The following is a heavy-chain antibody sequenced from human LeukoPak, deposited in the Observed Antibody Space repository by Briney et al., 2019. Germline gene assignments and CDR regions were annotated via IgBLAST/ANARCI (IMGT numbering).Heavy chain of an antibody. CDR3: ARSIIGVLRFLEWLPKYYYYYYMDV. Sequence: SVKVSCKASGGTFSSYAISWVRQAPGKGLEWMGGIIPIFGAANYAQKFQGRVTITADESTSTVYMELSSLRSEDTDVYYCARSIIGVLRFLEWLPKYYYYYYMDVWGKGTTVTVSS. V-gene: IGHV1-69*13. CDR1: GGTFSSYA. D-gene: IGHD3-3*01. CDR2: IIPIFGAA. J-gene: IGHJ6*03.